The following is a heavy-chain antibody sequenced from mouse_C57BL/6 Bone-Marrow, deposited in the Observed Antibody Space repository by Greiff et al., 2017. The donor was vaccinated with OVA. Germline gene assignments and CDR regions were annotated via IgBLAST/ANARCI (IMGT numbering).Heavy chain of an antibody. CDR3: TRNSSSLYYFDY. Sequence: DVMLVESGEGLVKPGGSLKLSCAASGFTFSSYAMSWVRQTPEKRLEWVAYISSGGDYIYYADTVKGRFTISRDNARNTLYLQMSSLKSEDTAMYYCTRNSSSLYYFDYWGQGTTLTVSS. J-gene: IGHJ2*01. CDR1: GFTFSSYA. CDR2: ISSGGDYI. D-gene: IGHD1-1*01. V-gene: IGHV5-9-1*02.